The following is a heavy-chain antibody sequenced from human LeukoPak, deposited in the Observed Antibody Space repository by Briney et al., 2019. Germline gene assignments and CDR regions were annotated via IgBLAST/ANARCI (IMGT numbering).Heavy chain of an antibody. V-gene: IGHV1-69*05. CDR3: AVDTAMVPPLLIDY. J-gene: IGHJ4*02. CDR2: IIPIFGTA. CDR1: GGTFSSYA. D-gene: IGHD5-18*01. Sequence: SVKVSCKASGGTFSSYAISWVRQAPGQGLEWMGGIIPIFGTANYAQKFQGRVTITTDESTSTAYMELSSLRSEDTAVYYCAVDTAMVPPLLIDYWGQGTLVTVSP.